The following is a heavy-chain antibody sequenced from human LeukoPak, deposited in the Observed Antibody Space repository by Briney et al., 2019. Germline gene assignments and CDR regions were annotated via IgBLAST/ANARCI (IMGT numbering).Heavy chain of an antibody. J-gene: IGHJ5*02. D-gene: IGHD6-25*01. Sequence: SETLSLTCTVSGGSISSANSYWNWIRQPAGKGLEWIGRIYTSGSSNYNPSLKSRVTISVDTSKNQSSLKLSSVTAADTAVYYCARGGGYNWFDPWGQGTLVTVSS. V-gene: IGHV4-61*02. CDR2: IYTSGSS. CDR3: ARGGGYNWFDP. CDR1: GGSISSANSY.